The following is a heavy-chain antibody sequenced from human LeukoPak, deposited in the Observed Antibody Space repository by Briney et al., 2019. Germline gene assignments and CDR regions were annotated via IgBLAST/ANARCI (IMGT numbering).Heavy chain of an antibody. CDR2: ISYTGTYI. CDR3: ARTAHGDYYYYMDV. CDR1: AFSLNAYN. Sequence: GGSLRLSCAASAFSLNAYNMNWVRQAPGKGLEWVSSISYTGTYIYYADSVKGRFTISRDNAQNSLYLQMNSLRAEDTAVYYCARTAHGDYYYYMDVWGKGTTVTVSS. J-gene: IGHJ6*03. D-gene: IGHD3-10*01. V-gene: IGHV3-21*01.